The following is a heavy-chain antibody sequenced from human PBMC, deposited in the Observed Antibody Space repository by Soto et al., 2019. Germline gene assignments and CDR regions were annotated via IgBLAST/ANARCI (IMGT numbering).Heavy chain of an antibody. CDR1: GYTFTGYY. CDR3: AREQGSPYSSGRVDD. Sequence: GAVQVSCKASGYTFTGYYMHWVRQAPGQGLEWMGWINPNSGGTNYAQKFQGRVTMTRDTSISTAYMELSRLRSDDTAVYYCAREQGSPYSSGRVDDWGQGTPVTVSS. CDR2: INPNSGGT. J-gene: IGHJ4*02. D-gene: IGHD6-19*01. V-gene: IGHV1-2*02.